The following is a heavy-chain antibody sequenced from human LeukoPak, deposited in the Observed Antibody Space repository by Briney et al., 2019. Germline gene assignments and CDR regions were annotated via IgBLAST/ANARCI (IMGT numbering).Heavy chain of an antibody. J-gene: IGHJ6*02. D-gene: IGHD3-10*01. CDR1: GFTVSSNY. Sequence: GGSLRLSCAASGFTVSSNYMSWVRQAPGKGLEWVSVIYSGGSTYYADSVKGRFTISRDNSKNTLYLQMNSLRAEDTAVYYCARDLLFGELSMADYYGMDVWGQGTTVTVSS. CDR3: ARDLLFGELSMADYYGMDV. CDR2: IYSGGST. V-gene: IGHV3-66*01.